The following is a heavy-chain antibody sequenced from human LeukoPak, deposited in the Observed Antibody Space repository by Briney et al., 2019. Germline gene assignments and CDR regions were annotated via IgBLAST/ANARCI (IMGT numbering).Heavy chain of an antibody. CDR3: ARSAGSYPPPDAFDI. CDR2: ISGSGGST. CDR1: GFTFSSYA. Sequence: PGGSLRLSCAASGFTFSSYAMSWVRQAPGKGLEWVSAISGSGGSTYYADSVKGRFNISRDNSKNTLYMQMNSLRAEDTAVYYCARSAGSYPPPDAFDIWGQGTMVTVSS. V-gene: IGHV3-23*01. J-gene: IGHJ3*02. D-gene: IGHD1-26*01.